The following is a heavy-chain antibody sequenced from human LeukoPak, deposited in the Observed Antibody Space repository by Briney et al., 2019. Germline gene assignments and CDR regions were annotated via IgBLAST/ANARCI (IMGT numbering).Heavy chain of an antibody. V-gene: IGHV1-18*01. Sequence: RASVKVSCKASGYTFTSYGISWVRQAPGQGLEWVGWISAYNGNTNYAQKLQGRVTMTTDTSTSTAYMELRSLRCDDTAVYYCARDFQVRGPFWYYYYGMDVWGQGTTVTVSS. CDR3: ARDFQVRGPFWYYYYGMDV. CDR2: ISAYNGNT. J-gene: IGHJ6*02. CDR1: GYTFTSYG. D-gene: IGHD3-10*01.